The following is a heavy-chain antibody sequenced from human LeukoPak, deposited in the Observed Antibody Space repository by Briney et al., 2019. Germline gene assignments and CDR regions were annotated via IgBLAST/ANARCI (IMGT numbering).Heavy chain of an antibody. CDR1: GGSISSSSYY. Sequence: PSQTLSLTCTVSGGSISSSSYYWGWIRQPPGKGLEWIGSIYYSGSTYHNPSLKSRVTISVDTSKNQFSLKLSSVTAADTAVYYCARQGGYQNWFDPWGQGTLVTVSS. CDR2: IYYSGST. J-gene: IGHJ5*02. D-gene: IGHD6-13*01. V-gene: IGHV4-39*01. CDR3: ARQGGYQNWFDP.